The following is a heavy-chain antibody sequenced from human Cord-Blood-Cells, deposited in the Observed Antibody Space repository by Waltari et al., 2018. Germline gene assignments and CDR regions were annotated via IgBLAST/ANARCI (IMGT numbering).Heavy chain of an antibody. CDR3: ARDRSIDIVATNWFDP. J-gene: IGHJ5*02. CDR2: IIPIFGTA. Sequence: QVQLVQSGAEVKKPGSSVKVSCKASGGTFSSYDISGVRQAPGQGLEWMGGIIPIFGTANYAQKFQGRVTITADESTSTAYMELSSLRSEDTAVYYCARDRSIDIVATNWFDPWGQGTLVTVSS. CDR1: GGTFSSYD. D-gene: IGHD5-12*01. V-gene: IGHV1-69*01.